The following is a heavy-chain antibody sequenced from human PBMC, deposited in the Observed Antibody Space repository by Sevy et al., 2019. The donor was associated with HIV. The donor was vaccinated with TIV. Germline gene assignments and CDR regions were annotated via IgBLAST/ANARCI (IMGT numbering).Heavy chain of an antibody. CDR3: ARHQAMHIVGALLTWFDP. V-gene: IGHV4-39*01. J-gene: IGHJ5*02. Sequence: SETLSLTCSVSGASISDSSYYWAWIRQPPGKGLEWIGTVYYTGSTYYTPSLKSRVTISVDTSKNQFSLNLNSVTAADTAFYYCARHQAMHIVGALLTWFDPWGQGTLVTVSS. D-gene: IGHD1-26*01. CDR1: GASISDSSYY. CDR2: VYYTGST.